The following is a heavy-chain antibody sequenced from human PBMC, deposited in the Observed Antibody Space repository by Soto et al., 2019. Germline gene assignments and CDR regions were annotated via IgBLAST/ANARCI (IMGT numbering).Heavy chain of an antibody. D-gene: IGHD3-22*01. CDR3: ARGYYYDSSGPFDY. Sequence: GGSLRLSCAAGGFNFRNYWVHWVRQVPGKGLVWLSGISPFDSKTYYADSVKGRFTISRDNSKNTLYLQMNSLRAEDTAVYYCARGYYYDSSGPFDYWGQGTLVTVSS. CDR2: ISPFDSKT. V-gene: IGHV3-74*01. CDR1: GFNFRNYW. J-gene: IGHJ4*02.